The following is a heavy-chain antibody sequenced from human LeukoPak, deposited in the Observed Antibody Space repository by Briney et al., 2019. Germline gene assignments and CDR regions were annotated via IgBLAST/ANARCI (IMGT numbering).Heavy chain of an antibody. J-gene: IGHJ2*01. V-gene: IGHV4-39*01. CDR1: GGSISSRSYY. D-gene: IGHD4-23*01. CDR3: ARTVVTLDWYFDL. Sequence: SETLSLTCSVSGGSISSRSYYWGWVRQPPGKGLEWIGSTYYTGSTYYNPSLRSRVSISGDTSKNQVSLKVNSVTAADTAVYYCARTVVTLDWYFDLWGRGTLVSVSS. CDR2: TYYTGST.